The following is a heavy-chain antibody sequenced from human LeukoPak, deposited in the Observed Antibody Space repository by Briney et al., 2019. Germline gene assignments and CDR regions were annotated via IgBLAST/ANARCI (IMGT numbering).Heavy chain of an antibody. CDR1: GGSISSSSDY. J-gene: IGHJ2*01. CDR3: ASPRYCGGDCYYFDL. Sequence: PSETLSLTCTVSGGSISSSSDYWGWIRQPPGKGLEWIGSIYYSGSTYYNPSLKSRVTISVDTSKHQYSLKLSSVTAADTAVYYCASPRYCGGDCYYFDLWGRGTLVTVSS. V-gene: IGHV4-39*01. D-gene: IGHD2-21*02. CDR2: IYYSGST.